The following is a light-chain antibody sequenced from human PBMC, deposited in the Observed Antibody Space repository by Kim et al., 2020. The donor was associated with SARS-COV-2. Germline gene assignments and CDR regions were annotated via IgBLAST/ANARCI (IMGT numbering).Light chain of an antibody. J-gene: IGLJ3*02. CDR1: SSNIGAGYD. CDR2: GNS. CDR3: QSYDSSLSGSV. V-gene: IGLV1-40*01. Sequence: QRVTISCTGSSSNIGAGYDVHWYQQRPGTAPKLLIYGNSNRPSGVPDRVSGSKSGTSASLAITGLQAEDEADYYCQSYDSSLSGSVFGGGTQLTVL.